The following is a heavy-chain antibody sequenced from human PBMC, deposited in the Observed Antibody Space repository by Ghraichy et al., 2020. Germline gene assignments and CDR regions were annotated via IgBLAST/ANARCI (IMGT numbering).Heavy chain of an antibody. J-gene: IGHJ5*02. V-gene: IGHV4-59*01. CDR2: IYYSGST. D-gene: IGHD2-2*01. Sequence: SQTLSLTCTVSGGSISSYYWSWIRQPPGKGLEWIGYIYYSGSTNYNPSLKSRVTISVDTSKNQFSLKLSSVTAADTAVYYCAREQVVPAAIGPWFDPWGQGTLVTVSS. CDR3: AREQVVPAAIGPWFDP. CDR1: GGSISSYY.